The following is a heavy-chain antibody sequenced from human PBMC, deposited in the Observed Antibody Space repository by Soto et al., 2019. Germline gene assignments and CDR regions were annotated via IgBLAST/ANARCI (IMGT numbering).Heavy chain of an antibody. V-gene: IGHV1-3*01. CDR2: INVGKGNT. D-gene: IGHD5-12*01. CDR1: GYTFTMYA. CDR3: ARSWSPYDSYFDY. Sequence: GASVKVSCKASGYTFTMYAIHWVRQAPGQRLEWLGWINVGKGNTKYSQKFQGRVTITRDPSASTADMELSSLRSEDSAVYYCARSWSPYDSYFDYWGQGTPVTVSS. J-gene: IGHJ4*02.